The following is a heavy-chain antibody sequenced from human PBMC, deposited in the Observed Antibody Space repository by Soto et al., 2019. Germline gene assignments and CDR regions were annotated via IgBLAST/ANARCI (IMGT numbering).Heavy chain of an antibody. CDR1: GFTFSSYA. Sequence: EVQVLESGGGLVQRGGSLRLSCAASGFTFSSYAMTWVRQTPGKGLEWVSSISGSGGSTNYPDSVKGRFTISRDNSKNTLYLQMNGLRAEDTAVYYGAKDAYENIGWYFDYWGQGILVTVSS. J-gene: IGHJ4*02. CDR3: AKDAYENIGWYFDY. V-gene: IGHV3-23*01. D-gene: IGHD6-19*01. CDR2: ISGSGGST.